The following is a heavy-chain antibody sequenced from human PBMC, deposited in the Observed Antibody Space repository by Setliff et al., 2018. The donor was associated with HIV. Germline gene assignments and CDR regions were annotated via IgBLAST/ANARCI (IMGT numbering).Heavy chain of an antibody. CDR3: ARETMYDSRGYLSHYFDY. J-gene: IGHJ4*02. D-gene: IGHD3-22*01. Sequence: PGESLKISCAASGFTFSNYAMHWVRQAPGKGLEWVAVISYDGSNKCYADSVKGRFTISRDNSKNTLYLQMNSLRVEDTAVYYCARETMYDSRGYLSHYFDYWGQGTPVTVSS. CDR1: GFTFSNYA. V-gene: IGHV3-30-3*01. CDR2: ISYDGSNK.